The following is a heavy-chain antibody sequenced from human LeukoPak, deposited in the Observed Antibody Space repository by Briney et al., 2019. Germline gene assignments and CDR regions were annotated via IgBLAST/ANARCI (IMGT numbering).Heavy chain of an antibody. CDR2: ISSSSSTI. D-gene: IGHD2-21*01. Sequence: GGSLRLSCAASGFTFSSYSMNWVRQAPGKGLEWVSYISSSSSTIYYADSVRGRFTISRDNSKNTLFLRMNSLRAEDSAVYYCAKDYVVGSIDYWGQGTLVTVSS. J-gene: IGHJ4*02. CDR3: AKDYVVGSIDY. V-gene: IGHV3-48*01. CDR1: GFTFSSYS.